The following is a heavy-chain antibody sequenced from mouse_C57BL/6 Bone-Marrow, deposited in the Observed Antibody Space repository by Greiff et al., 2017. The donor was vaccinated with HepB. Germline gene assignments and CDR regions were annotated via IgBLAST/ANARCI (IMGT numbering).Heavy chain of an antibody. Sequence: VMLVESGAELARPGASVKLSCKASGYTFTSYGISWVKQRTGQGLEWIGEIYPRSGNTYYNEKFKGKATLTADKSSSTAYMELRSLTSEDSAVYFCARRTGYYFDYWGQGTTLTVSS. CDR1: GYTFTSYG. D-gene: IGHD4-1*01. CDR2: IYPRSGNT. V-gene: IGHV1-81*01. CDR3: ARRTGYYFDY. J-gene: IGHJ2*01.